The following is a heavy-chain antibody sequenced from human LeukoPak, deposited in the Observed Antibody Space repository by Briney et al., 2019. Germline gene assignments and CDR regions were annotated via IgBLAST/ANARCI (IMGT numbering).Heavy chain of an antibody. V-gene: IGHV3-66*01. D-gene: IGHD6-13*01. CDR2: IYSGGST. Sequence: GGSLRLSCAASGFTFSSYAMTWVRQAPGKGLEWVSVIYSGGSTHYAGSVKGRFTISRDNSKNTVYLQMNSLRAEDTAVYHCARAPYSSSWYFDYWGQGTLVTVPS. CDR3: ARAPYSSSWYFDY. J-gene: IGHJ4*02. CDR1: GFTFSSYA.